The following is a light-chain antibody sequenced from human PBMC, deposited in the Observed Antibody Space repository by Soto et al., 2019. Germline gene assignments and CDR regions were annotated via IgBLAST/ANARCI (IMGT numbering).Light chain of an antibody. Sequence: QSALTQPPPASGTPGQSVTIPCTGTNSDVGDYNYVSWYQQHPGKAPKLVIYEVSRRPSGVPDRFSGSKSGNTASLTVSGLQAEDEADYYCSSNAGSNNLVFGGGTKVTVL. J-gene: IGLJ2*01. CDR2: EVS. V-gene: IGLV2-8*01. CDR1: NSDVGDYNY. CDR3: SSNAGSNNLV.